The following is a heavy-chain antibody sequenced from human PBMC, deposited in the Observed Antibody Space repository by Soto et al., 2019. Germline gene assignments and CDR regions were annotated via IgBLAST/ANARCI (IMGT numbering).Heavy chain of an antibody. V-gene: IGHV4-61*03. CDR1: GGSVSNASFY. D-gene: IGHD3-22*01. CDR3: VRVLDSRWYSDL. J-gene: IGHJ2*01. CDR2: IFYTGVT. Sequence: QVQLQESGPGLVKPSETLSLTCSVSGGSVSNASFYWTWIRQAPGTGLEYIGYIFYTGVTNYNPSLSSRVTISPDTSKNHFSLKLNSMTAADTAVYYCVRVLDSRWYSDLWGRGTLVTVSS.